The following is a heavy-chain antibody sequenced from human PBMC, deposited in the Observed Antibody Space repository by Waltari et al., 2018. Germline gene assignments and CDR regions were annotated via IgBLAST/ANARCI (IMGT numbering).Heavy chain of an antibody. V-gene: IGHV3-11*04. J-gene: IGHJ2*01. CDR3: ARLAGDSYWYFDL. CDR1: GFTFRYYY. CDR2: ISSSGSTI. Sequence: QVQLVESGGGLVKPGGPRRLSVAASGFTFRYYYMSWIGQAPGKGLEWVSYISSSGSTIYYADSVKGRFTISRDNAKNSLYLQMNSLRAEDTAVYYCARLAGDSYWYFDLWGRGTLVTVSS. D-gene: IGHD7-27*01.